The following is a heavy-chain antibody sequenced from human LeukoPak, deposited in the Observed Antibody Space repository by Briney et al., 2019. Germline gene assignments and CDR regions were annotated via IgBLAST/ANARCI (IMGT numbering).Heavy chain of an antibody. CDR2: IWYDGSNN. D-gene: IGHD5-24*01. CDR3: ARAMGYLDF. V-gene: IGHV3-33*01. CDR1: GFAFSSYG. J-gene: IGHJ2*01. Sequence: SGRSLRLSCAASGFAFSSYGMHWVRQAPGKGLEWVAVIWYDGSNNSYAESVKGRFTISRDNSKNTLYLQMNSLRAEDTAVYYCARAMGYLDFWGHGTLVTVSS.